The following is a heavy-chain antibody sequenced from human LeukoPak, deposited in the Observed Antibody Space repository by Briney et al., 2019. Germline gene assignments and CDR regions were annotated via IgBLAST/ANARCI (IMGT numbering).Heavy chain of an antibody. CDR3: AGGARGVAGILDY. CDR2: INPSGGST. D-gene: IGHD6-19*01. V-gene: IGHV1-46*01. J-gene: IGHJ4*02. Sequence: GASVKVSCKASGYTFTSYGISWVRQAPGQGLEWMGIINPSGGSTSYAQKFQGRVTMTRDMSTSTVYMELSSLRSEDTAVYYCAGGARGVAGILDYWGQGTLVTVSS. CDR1: GYTFTSYG.